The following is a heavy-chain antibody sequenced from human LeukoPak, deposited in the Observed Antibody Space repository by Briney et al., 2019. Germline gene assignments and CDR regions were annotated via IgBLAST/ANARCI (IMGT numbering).Heavy chain of an antibody. V-gene: IGHV3-7*01. CDR2: IKHDGSDR. Sequence: PGGSLRLSCAASGFTFSTYWMSWVRQAPVKGLEWVANIKHDGSDRNYVDSVRGRFTISRDNGKNLLHLQMNTLRAEDTAVYYCARELITKWSCGDYWGQGTPVTVSP. D-gene: IGHD1-20*01. CDR1: GFTFSTYW. J-gene: IGHJ4*02. CDR3: ARELITKWSCGDY.